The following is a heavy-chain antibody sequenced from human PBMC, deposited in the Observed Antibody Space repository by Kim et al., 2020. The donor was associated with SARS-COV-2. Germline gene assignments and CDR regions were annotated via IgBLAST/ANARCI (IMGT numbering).Heavy chain of an antibody. Sequence: SVKVSCKASGGTFSSYAISWVRQAPGQGLEWMGGIIPIFGTANYAQKFQGRVTITADESTSTAYMELSSLRSEDTAVYYCARDTGQVGATPLGYWGQGTLVTVSS. J-gene: IGHJ4*02. V-gene: IGHV1-69*13. CDR3: ARDTGQVGATPLGY. D-gene: IGHD1-26*01. CDR2: IIPIFGTA. CDR1: GGTFSSYA.